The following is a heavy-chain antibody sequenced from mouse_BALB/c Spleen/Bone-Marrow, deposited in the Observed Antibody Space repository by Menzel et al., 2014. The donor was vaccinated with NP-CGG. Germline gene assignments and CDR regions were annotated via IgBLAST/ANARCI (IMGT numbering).Heavy chain of an antibody. V-gene: IGHV5-9*03. Sequence: LQQSGGGLVKPGGSLKLSCAASGFTFSSYTMSWVRQTPEKRLEWVATISSGGGNTYYPDSMKGRFTISRGNAKNNLYLQMSSLRSEDTALYYCARAYYRYPFDYWGQGTTLTVSS. CDR2: ISSGGGNT. D-gene: IGHD2-14*01. CDR3: ARAYYRYPFDY. J-gene: IGHJ2*01. CDR1: GFTFSSYT.